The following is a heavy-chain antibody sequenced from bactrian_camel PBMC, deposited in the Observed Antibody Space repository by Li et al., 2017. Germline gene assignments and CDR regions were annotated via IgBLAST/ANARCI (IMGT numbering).Heavy chain of an antibody. V-gene: IGHV3S67*01. CDR1: GFTLSSYA. CDR2: IDSDGST. Sequence: DVQLVESGGGLVQPGGSLRLSCAVSGFTLSSYAMSWVRQAPGKEREGVAAIDSDGSTSYADSVKGRFTISKDNAQNTVWLRMNSLKSDDTALYTVPLFGTDTIVLVTLPGARGPRSPSP. CDR3: PLFGTDTIVLVTLP. J-gene: IGHJ6*01. D-gene: IGHD2*01.